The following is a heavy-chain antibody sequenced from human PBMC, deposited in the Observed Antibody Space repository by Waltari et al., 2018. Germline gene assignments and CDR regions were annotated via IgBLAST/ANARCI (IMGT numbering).Heavy chain of an antibody. J-gene: IGHJ4*02. CDR3: AKVSGSFRDRRGSPPGDY. CDR1: GFTFSSYG. CDR2: ITNNGSKK. D-gene: IGHD3-16*01. V-gene: IGHV3-30*18. Sequence: QVHLVESGGGVVQPGRSLRLSCSASGFTFSSYGMLWVRQVPGKGRELRALITNNGSKKEYVVSVKGRFTIARDKSKNTLYLQMSSLRAEDTAVYYCAKVSGSFRDRRGSPPGDYWGQGTLDTVSS.